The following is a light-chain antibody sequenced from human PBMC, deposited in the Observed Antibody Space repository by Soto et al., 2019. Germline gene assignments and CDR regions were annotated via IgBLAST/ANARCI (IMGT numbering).Light chain of an antibody. CDR1: SSDVGGYNY. CDR2: EVN. CDR3: SSYAGSSNV. Sequence: QSVLTQPPSASGSPGQSVAISCTVTSSDVGGYNYVSWYQHHPGKAPKLMIYEVNKRPSGVPDRFSGSKSGNTASLTVSGLQAEDEADYYCSSYAGSSNVFGTGTKAPVL. J-gene: IGLJ1*01. V-gene: IGLV2-8*01.